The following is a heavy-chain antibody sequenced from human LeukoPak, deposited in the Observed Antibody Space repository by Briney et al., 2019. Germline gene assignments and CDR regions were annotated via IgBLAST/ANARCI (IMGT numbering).Heavy chain of an antibody. J-gene: IGHJ4*02. D-gene: IGHD3-3*01. CDR1: GFTFRDYY. V-gene: IGHV3-11*01. CDR3: ARSTPRFGGGDY. CDR2: ISSSGSTI. Sequence: GGSLRLYCAASGFTFRDYYMSWIRQAPGKGLMLVSYISSSGSTIYYADSVKGRFTISRDNAKNSLYLQMNSLRAEDTAVYYCARSTPRFGGGDYWGQGTLVTVSS.